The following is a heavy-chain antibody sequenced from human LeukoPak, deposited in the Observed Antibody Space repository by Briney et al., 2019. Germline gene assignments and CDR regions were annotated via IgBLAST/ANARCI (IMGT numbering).Heavy chain of an antibody. Sequence: GGSLRLSCAASGFTVSSNYMSWVRQAPGKGLEWVSVIYSGGSTYYADSVKGRFTISRDNSKNTLYLQMNSLRAEDTAVYYCARDYGDYGSDWFDPWGQGTLVTVSS. CDR1: GFTVSSNY. D-gene: IGHD4-17*01. V-gene: IGHV3-53*01. CDR3: ARDYGDYGSDWFDP. J-gene: IGHJ5*02. CDR2: IYSGGST.